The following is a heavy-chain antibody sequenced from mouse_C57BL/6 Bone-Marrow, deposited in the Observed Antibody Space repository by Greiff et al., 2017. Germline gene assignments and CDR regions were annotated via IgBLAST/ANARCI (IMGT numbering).Heavy chain of an antibody. CDR3: ARAGFAY. CDR1: GYTFTSYW. J-gene: IGHJ3*01. CDR2: IHPNSGST. V-gene: IGHV1-64*01. Sequence: QVQLQQPGAELVKPGASVKLSCKASGYTFTSYWMHWVKQRPGQGLAWIGMIHPNSGSTNYTEKFKSKATLTVDKSSSTANRQLCGLTAEDSAVYYCARAGFAYWGQGTLVTVSA.